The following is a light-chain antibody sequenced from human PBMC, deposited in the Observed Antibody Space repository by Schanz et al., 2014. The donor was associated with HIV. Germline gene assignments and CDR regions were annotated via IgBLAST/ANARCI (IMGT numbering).Light chain of an antibody. CDR1: QSVSSTN. J-gene: IGKJ1*01. Sequence: EIVLTQSPGTLSLSPGERATLSCRASQSVSSTNLAWYQQRPGQTPRLVIYGASTRATGIPDRFSGSGSGTEFTFTISSLQSEDFAVYYCQQYIAWPLTFGQGSKVEIK. CDR2: GAS. V-gene: IGKV3D-15*01. CDR3: QQYIAWPLT.